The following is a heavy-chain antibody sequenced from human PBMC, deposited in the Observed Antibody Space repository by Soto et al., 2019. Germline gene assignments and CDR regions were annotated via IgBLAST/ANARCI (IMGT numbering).Heavy chain of an antibody. D-gene: IGHD2-15*01. Sequence: SDTLSLTCTVSGGSVSSGSYYWSWIRQPPGKGLEWIGYIYYSGSTNYNPSLKSRVTISVDTSKNQFSLKLSSVTAADTAVYYCARVGYCSGGSCPDYFDYWGQGTLVTVSS. CDR2: IYYSGST. V-gene: IGHV4-61*01. CDR3: ARVGYCSGGSCPDYFDY. J-gene: IGHJ4*02. CDR1: GGSVSSGSYY.